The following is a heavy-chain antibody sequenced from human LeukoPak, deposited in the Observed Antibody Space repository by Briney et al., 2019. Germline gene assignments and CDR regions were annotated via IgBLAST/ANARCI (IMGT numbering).Heavy chain of an antibody. Sequence: PGGSLRLSCAASGFTFSTYSMHWVRQAPGKGLEWVSYISTSSSTIYYADSVEGRFTISRDNAKNSLYLQMNSLRAEDTAVYYCARAYYYDSSGYSTFLDYWGQGTLVTVSS. CDR1: GFTFSTYS. D-gene: IGHD3-22*01. CDR2: ISTSSSTI. V-gene: IGHV3-48*01. CDR3: ARAYYYDSSGYSTFLDY. J-gene: IGHJ4*02.